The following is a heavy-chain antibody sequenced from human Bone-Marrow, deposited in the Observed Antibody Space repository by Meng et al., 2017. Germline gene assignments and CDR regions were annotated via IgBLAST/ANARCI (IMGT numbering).Heavy chain of an antibody. CDR3: ARTNYYGSGSYLDY. Sequence: GESLKISCAASGFTFSSYAMHWVRQAPGKGLEWVSVIWYDGSNEYYADSVKGRFTIFRDNSKNTLYLQMNSLRAEDTAVYYCARTNYYGSGSYLDYWGQGTLVTGAS. D-gene: IGHD3-10*01. CDR1: GFTFSSYA. V-gene: IGHV3-33*08. J-gene: IGHJ4*02. CDR2: IWYDGSNE.